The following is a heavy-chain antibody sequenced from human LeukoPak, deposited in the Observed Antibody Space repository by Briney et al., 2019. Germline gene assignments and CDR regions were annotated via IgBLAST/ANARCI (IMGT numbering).Heavy chain of an antibody. CDR3: ARDYASNAFDI. CDR1: GFTFSDYY. CDR2: IGSSSSYI. D-gene: IGHD4-17*01. Sequence: GFLRLSCAASGFTFSDYYMNWVRQAPGKGLEWVSSIGSSSSYIYYADSVKGRFTISRDNAKNSLYLQMNSLRAEDTAVYYCARDYASNAFDIWGQGTMVAVSS. V-gene: IGHV3-21*01. J-gene: IGHJ3*02.